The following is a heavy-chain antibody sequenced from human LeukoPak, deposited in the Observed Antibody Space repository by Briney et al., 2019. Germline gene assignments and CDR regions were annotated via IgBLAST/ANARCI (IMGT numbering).Heavy chain of an antibody. J-gene: IGHJ4*02. CDR2: VRIKANNYAT. Sequence: PGGSPRLSCAASGFIFSGSAIHWVRQASEKGLDWVGRVRIKANNYATTYAASVKGRFTISRDDSKTTAYLQVNSLKTEDTAVYYCTRQIGDSYNLIDYWGQGTLVTVSS. V-gene: IGHV3-73*01. CDR1: GFIFSGSA. CDR3: TRQIGDSYNLIDY. D-gene: IGHD5-24*01.